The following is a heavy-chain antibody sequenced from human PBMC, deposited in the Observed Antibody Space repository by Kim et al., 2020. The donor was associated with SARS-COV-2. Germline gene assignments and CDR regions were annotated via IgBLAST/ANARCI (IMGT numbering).Heavy chain of an antibody. CDR1: GGSISSGGYY. Sequence: SETLSLTCTVSGGSISSGGYYWSWIRQHPGKGLEWIGYIHYSGSTYYNPSLKSRVTISVDTSKNQFSLKLSSVTAADTAVYYCARAPRRIITIFGVVTHFDYWGQGTLVTVSS. D-gene: IGHD3-3*01. V-gene: IGHV4-31*03. CDR3: ARAPRRIITIFGVVTHFDY. J-gene: IGHJ4*02. CDR2: IHYSGST.